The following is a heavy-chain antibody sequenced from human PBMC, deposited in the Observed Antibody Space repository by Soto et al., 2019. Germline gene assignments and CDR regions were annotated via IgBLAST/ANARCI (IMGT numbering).Heavy chain of an antibody. D-gene: IGHD3-22*01. V-gene: IGHV4-59*01. Sequence: PSETLSLTCTVSGGSISSYYWSWIRQPPGKGLEWIGYIYYSGSTNYNPSLKRRVTIAVDTSKNQFSLKLSSVTAADTAVYYCARDLQSASSRYYRAGAFDIWGQGTMVTVS. CDR3: ARDLQSASSRYYRAGAFDI. CDR1: GGSISSYY. J-gene: IGHJ3*02. CDR2: IYYSGST.